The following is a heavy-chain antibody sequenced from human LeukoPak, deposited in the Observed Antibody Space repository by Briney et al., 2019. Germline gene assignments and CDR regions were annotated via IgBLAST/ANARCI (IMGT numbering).Heavy chain of an antibody. V-gene: IGHV1-2*06. CDR1: GYTFTGYY. D-gene: IGHD3-22*01. CDR3: ARGTYYYDSSGYFDY. Sequence: GASVKVSCKASGYTFTGYYMPWVRQAPGQGLEWMGRINPNSGGTNYAQKFQGRVTMTRDTSISTAYMELSRLRSDDTAVYYCARGTYYYDSSGYFDYWGQGTLVTVSS. J-gene: IGHJ4*02. CDR2: INPNSGGT.